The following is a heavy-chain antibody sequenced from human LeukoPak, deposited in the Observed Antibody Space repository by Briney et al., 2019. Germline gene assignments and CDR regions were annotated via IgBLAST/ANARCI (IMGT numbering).Heavy chain of an antibody. D-gene: IGHD3-10*01. CDR2: IYHSGST. CDR3: ASPLARVGSGSYLAIDI. V-gene: IGHV4-38-2*02. Sequence: SETLSLTCTVSGYSISSGYYWGWIRQPPGKGLKWIGSIYHSGSTYYNPSLKSRVTISVDTSKNQFSLKLSSVTAADTAVYYCASPLARVGSGSYLAIDIWGQGTMVTVSS. CDR1: GYSISSGYY. J-gene: IGHJ3*02.